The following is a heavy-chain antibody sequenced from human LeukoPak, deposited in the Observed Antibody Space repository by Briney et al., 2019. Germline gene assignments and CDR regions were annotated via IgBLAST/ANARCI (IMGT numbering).Heavy chain of an antibody. CDR1: GGSISSGSYY. J-gene: IGHJ3*02. CDR2: INHSGST. CDR3: AKWLRVPGMAFDI. D-gene: IGHD5-12*01. V-gene: IGHV4-39*01. Sequence: SETLSLTCTVSGGSISSGSYYWSWIRQPPGKGLEWIGEINHSGSTNYNPSLKSRVTISLDTSKNQFSLKLSSVTAADTAFYYCAKWLRVPGMAFDIWGQGTMVTVSS.